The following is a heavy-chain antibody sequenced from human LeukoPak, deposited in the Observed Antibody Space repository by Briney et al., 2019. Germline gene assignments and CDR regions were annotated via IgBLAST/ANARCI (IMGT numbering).Heavy chain of an antibody. D-gene: IGHD3-22*01. CDR2: IIPIFGTA. V-gene: IGHV1-69*13. CDR1: GGTFSSYA. CDR3: ARGWDYDSRRYAFDI. Sequence: ASVKVSCKASGGTFSSYAISWVRQAPGQGLEWMGGIIPIFGTANYAQKFQGRVTITADESTSTAYMELSSLRSEDTAVYYCARGWDYDSRRYAFDIWGQGTMVTVSS. J-gene: IGHJ3*02.